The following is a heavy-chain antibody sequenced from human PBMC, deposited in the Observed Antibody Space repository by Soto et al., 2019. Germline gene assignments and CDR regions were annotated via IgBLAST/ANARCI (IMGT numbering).Heavy chain of an antibody. CDR2: LYDSGRT. CDR1: GDSISTYY. V-gene: IGHV4-59*01. Sequence: SEILSLTCTVSGDSISTYYWSWIRQPPGKGLERIGYLYDSGRTQYNHSLKSRDTISVDTSKNQISLKLTSVTAADTAVYYCARENYYGSGTYFRLDVWGQGTRVT. J-gene: IGHJ6*02. CDR3: ARENYYGSGTYFRLDV. D-gene: IGHD3-10*01.